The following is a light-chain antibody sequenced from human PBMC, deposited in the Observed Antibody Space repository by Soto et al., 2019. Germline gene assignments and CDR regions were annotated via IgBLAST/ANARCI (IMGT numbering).Light chain of an antibody. V-gene: IGLV7-46*01. J-gene: IGLJ3*02. CDR3: LLSYSGLWV. CDR1: TGAVTSGHY. CDR2: GTS. Sequence: AVVTKEPSLIVSPGGTVTPTCGSSTGAVTSGHYPYWFQQKPGQAPRTLIYGTSNKRSWTPARFSVSLLGGKAGLTLSCAQLEDEAEYYCLLSYSGLWVFGGGTKLTVL.